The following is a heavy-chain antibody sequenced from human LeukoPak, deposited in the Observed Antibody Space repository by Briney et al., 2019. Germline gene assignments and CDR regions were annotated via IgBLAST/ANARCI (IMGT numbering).Heavy chain of an antibody. CDR1: GASVSSYY. V-gene: IGHV4-4*07. D-gene: IGHD6-19*01. CDR3: ARIRRHSSDWYADDS. CDR2: ISITDGT. Sequence: SETLSLTCTVSGASVSSYYWSWIRQPAGRRLEWLERISITDGTNYNPSLESRVSMSVDASKNQFSLRLTSVTAADTAVYYCARIRRHSSDWYADDSWGRGLLVTVSS. J-gene: IGHJ4*02.